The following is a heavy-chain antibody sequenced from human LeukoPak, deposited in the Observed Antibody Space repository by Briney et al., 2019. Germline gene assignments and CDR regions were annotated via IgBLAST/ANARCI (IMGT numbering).Heavy chain of an antibody. Sequence: SETLSLTCTVSGGSISSYYWSWIRQPPGKGLEWIGDIYYSGSTNYNPSLKSRVTISVDTSKNQFSLKLSSVTAADTAVYYCARYTPLGRAFDYWGQGTLVTVSS. CDR2: IYYSGST. D-gene: IGHD3-16*01. V-gene: IGHV4-59*01. J-gene: IGHJ4*02. CDR3: ARYTPLGRAFDY. CDR1: GGSISSYY.